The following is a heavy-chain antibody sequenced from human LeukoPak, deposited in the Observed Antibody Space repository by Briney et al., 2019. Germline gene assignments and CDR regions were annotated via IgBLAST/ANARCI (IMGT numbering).Heavy chain of an antibody. CDR3: ARGALGGDLDY. J-gene: IGHJ4*02. CDR2: IYSGGST. Sequence: GGSLRLSCAASGFTVSSNYMSWVRQAPGKGLEWVSVIYSGGSTYYADSVKGRFTISRDNSKNTLYLQVNSLRAEDTAVYYCARGALGGDLDYWGQGTLVTVCS. D-gene: IGHD2-21*02. CDR1: GFTVSSNY. V-gene: IGHV3-53*01.